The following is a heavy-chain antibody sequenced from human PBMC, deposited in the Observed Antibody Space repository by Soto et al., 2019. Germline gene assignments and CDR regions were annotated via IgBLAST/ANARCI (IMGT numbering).Heavy chain of an antibody. CDR3: ARGARI. CDR1: RFTFSGYW. CDR2: IKEDGSEK. J-gene: IGHJ3*02. V-gene: IGHV3-7*01. Sequence: EEQLVESGGDLVQPGGSLRLSCADSRFTFSGYWMYWVRQAPGKGLEWVANIKEDGSEKNYVDSVRGRFTISRDNAKNSLYLQMNSLRAEDTAVYYCARGARIWGQGTMVTVS.